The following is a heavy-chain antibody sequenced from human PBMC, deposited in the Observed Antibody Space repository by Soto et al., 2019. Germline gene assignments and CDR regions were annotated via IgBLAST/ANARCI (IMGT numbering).Heavy chain of an antibody. CDR2: IIPFFRTA. CDR1: GGTFRHSA. CDR3: ANPPEAGYKDGMDV. Sequence: ASVKVSCKASGGTFRHSAISWLRQAPGQGLEWMGGIIPFFRTANYAQKFQDRVTITEDETTSTAYVDLHSLRTEGTAACYCANPPEAGYKDGMDVFGQGTTVTVCS. J-gene: IGHJ6*02. D-gene: IGHD5-12*01. V-gene: IGHV1-69*13.